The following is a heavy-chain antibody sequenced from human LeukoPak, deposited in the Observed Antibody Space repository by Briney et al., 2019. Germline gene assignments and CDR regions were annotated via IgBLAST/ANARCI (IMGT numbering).Heavy chain of an antibody. CDR2: IWYDGNNK. CDR1: GFTFSSYG. Sequence: GGSLRLSCAASGFTFSSYGMHWVRQAPGKGLEWVALIWYDGNNKYYADSVKGRFTISRDNSKDTLYLQMNSLRVEDTAVYYCAKDNRGVERWLAPRNDYWGQGTLVTVSS. V-gene: IGHV3-33*06. CDR3: AKDNRGVERWLAPRNDY. J-gene: IGHJ4*02. D-gene: IGHD6-19*01.